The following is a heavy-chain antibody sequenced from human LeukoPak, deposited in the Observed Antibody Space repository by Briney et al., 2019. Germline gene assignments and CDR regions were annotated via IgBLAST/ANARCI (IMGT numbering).Heavy chain of an antibody. D-gene: IGHD3-10*01. CDR3: ARGRRGSGSRNTYYYYYMDV. J-gene: IGHJ6*03. CDR2: INPIRVST. CDR1: GYTFTSYA. V-gene: IGHV1-8*01. Sequence: ASVKVSCKASGYTFTSYAINSVRQATGQGLEWSGWINPIRVSTGYAQKFQGRVTMPTNTSRSTAYMELRSLRSEDTAVYYCARGRRGSGSRNTYYYYYMDVWGKGTTVTVSS.